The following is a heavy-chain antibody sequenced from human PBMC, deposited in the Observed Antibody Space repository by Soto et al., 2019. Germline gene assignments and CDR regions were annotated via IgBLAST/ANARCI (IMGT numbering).Heavy chain of an antibody. CDR2: ISGSGGST. D-gene: IGHD3-22*01. J-gene: IGHJ4*02. CDR1: GFTFSSYA. V-gene: IGHV3-23*01. Sequence: PGGSLRLSCAASGFTFSSYAMSWVRQAPGKGLEWVSAISGSGGSTYYADSVKGRFTISRDNSKNTLYLQMNSLRAEDTAVYYCAKVPRTMYYYDSSIDYWGQGTLVTVSS. CDR3: AKVPRTMYYYDSSIDY.